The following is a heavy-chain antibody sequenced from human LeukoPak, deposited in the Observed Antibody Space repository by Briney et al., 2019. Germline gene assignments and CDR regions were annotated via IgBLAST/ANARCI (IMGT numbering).Heavy chain of an antibody. CDR2: ISSSSTAI. V-gene: IGHV3-48*01. CDR1: GFTFSNYS. D-gene: IGHD6-19*01. J-gene: IGHJ4*02. CDR3: TRVLYSSAWYGDHY. Sequence: PGGSLRLSCAASGFTFSNYSMNWVRQAPGKGLEWLSYISSSSTAIYYADSVQGRFTISRDNAKNSLYLQMNSLRAEDTAIYYCTRVLYSSAWYGDHYWGQGALVTVSS.